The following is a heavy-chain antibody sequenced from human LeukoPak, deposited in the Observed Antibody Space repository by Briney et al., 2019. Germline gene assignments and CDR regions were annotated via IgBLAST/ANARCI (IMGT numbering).Heavy chain of an antibody. V-gene: IGHV4-4*09. CDR2: IYSSGST. CDR1: GGSISSYH. Sequence: SETLSLTCTVSGGSISSYHWSWIRQPPGQTLEWIGYIYSSGSTNYNPSLQSRVTMSVDTSMNQFSLRLSSVTAADTAVYYCARFTYTTRPSDVWGKGTTVTVSS. CDR3: ARFTYTTRPSDV. D-gene: IGHD3-16*01. J-gene: IGHJ6*04.